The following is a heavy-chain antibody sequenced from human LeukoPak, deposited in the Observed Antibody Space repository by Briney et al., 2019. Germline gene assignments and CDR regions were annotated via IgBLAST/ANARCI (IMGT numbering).Heavy chain of an antibody. CDR1: GFTFSSYA. V-gene: IGHV3-30*04. D-gene: IGHD3-10*01. J-gene: IGHJ4*02. CDR3: ARIPYGSGRGGPFDY. CDR2: ISYDGSNK. Sequence: GGSLRLSCAASGFTFSSYAMHWVRQAPGKGLEWVAVISYDGSNKYYADSVKGRFTISRDNSKNTLYLQMNSLRAEDKAVYYCARIPYGSGRGGPFDYWGQGTLVTVSS.